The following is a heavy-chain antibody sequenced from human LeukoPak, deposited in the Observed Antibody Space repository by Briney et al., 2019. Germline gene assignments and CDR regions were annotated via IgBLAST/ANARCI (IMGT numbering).Heavy chain of an antibody. J-gene: IGHJ6*02. D-gene: IGHD6-19*01. V-gene: IGHV1-69*04. Sequence: GASVKVSCKASVGTFSSYAISWVRQAPGQGLEWMGRIIPILGIANYAQKFQGRVTITADKSTSTAYMELSSLRSEDTPVYYCARTDYSSGWHFSMDVWGQGTTVTVSS. CDR3: ARTDYSSGWHFSMDV. CDR1: VGTFSSYA. CDR2: IIPILGIA.